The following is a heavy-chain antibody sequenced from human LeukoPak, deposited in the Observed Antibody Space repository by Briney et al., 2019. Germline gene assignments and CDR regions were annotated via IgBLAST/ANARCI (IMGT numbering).Heavy chain of an antibody. Sequence: QAGGSLRLSCAASGFTFSSYAMSWVRQAPGKGLEWVSAISGSGGSTYYADSVKGRFTISRDNSKNTLYLQMNSLRAEDTAVYYCAKVLYDSSGYYLYYFDYWGQGTLVTVSS. CDR2: ISGSGGST. D-gene: IGHD3-22*01. CDR3: AKVLYDSSGYYLYYFDY. CDR1: GFTFSSYA. V-gene: IGHV3-23*01. J-gene: IGHJ4*02.